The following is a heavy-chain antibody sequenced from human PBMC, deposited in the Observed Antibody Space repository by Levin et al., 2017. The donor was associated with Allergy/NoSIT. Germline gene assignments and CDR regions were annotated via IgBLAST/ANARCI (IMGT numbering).Heavy chain of an antibody. CDR2: ISGSGGST. Sequence: GESLKISCAASGFTFSSYAMSWVRQAPGKGLEWVSAISGSGGSTYYADSVKGRFTISRDNSKNTLYLQMNSLRAEDTAVYYCAKDSVITFGGVIVIPNYFDYWGQGTLVTVSS. D-gene: IGHD3-16*02. CDR1: GFTFSSYA. V-gene: IGHV3-23*01. CDR3: AKDSVITFGGVIVIPNYFDY. J-gene: IGHJ4*02.